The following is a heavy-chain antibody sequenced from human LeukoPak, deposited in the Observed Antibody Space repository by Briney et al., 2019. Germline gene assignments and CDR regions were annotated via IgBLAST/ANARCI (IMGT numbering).Heavy chain of an antibody. CDR1: GYSISSGYY. D-gene: IGHD3-10*01. Sequence: PSETLSLTCAVSGYSISSGYYWGWIRQPPGKGQEWIGSIYHSGSTYYNPSLKSRVTISVDTSKNQFSLKLSSVTAADTAVYYCARLAGSFGELGPGEFDYWGQGTLVTVSS. CDR3: ARLAGSFGELGPGEFDY. CDR2: IYHSGST. J-gene: IGHJ4*02. V-gene: IGHV4-38-2*01.